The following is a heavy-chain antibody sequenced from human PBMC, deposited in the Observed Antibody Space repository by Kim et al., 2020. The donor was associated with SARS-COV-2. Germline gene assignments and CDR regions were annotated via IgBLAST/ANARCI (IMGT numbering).Heavy chain of an antibody. J-gene: IGHJ6*02. CDR3: ARDQGQRSPLNYYYYYYGMDV. CDR1: GYTFTSYA. V-gene: IGHV1-3*01. CDR2: INAGNGNT. Sequence: ASVKVSCKASGYTFTSYAMHWVRQAPGQRLEWMGWINAGNGNTKYSQKFQGRVTITRDTSASTAYMELSSLRSEDTAVDYCARDQGQRSPLNYYYYYYGMDVWGQGTTVTVSS. D-gene: IGHD6-25*01.